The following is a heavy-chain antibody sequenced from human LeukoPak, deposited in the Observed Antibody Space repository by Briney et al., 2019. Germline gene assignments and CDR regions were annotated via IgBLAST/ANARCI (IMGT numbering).Heavy chain of an antibody. CDR1: AGSITSGGYY. D-gene: IGHD3-16*01. Sequence: SQTLSLTCTVSAGSITSGGYYWRWILQPAGKGLDWIGRMYTSCTTNYNPALTSRVTISLATAKNHFSLKLRSVTAADTAVYYCARELGTWHPNFYYNMDVWGQGTTVTVSS. V-gene: IGHV4-61*02. CDR2: MYTSCTT. CDR3: ARELGTWHPNFYYNMDV. J-gene: IGHJ6*02.